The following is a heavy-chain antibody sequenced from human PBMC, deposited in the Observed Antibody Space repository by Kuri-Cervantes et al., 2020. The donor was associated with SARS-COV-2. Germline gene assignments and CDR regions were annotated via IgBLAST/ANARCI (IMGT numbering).Heavy chain of an antibody. J-gene: IGHJ4*02. D-gene: IGHD3-9*01. CDR3: ARDHLLVTADY. V-gene: IGHV3-48*04. CDR2: ISSSGNTI. CDR1: GFTLSSHS. Sequence: GESLKISCAASGFTLSSHSVNWVRQAPGKGPEWVSHISSSGNTIYYADSAKGRFTISRDNAKNSLYLQMNSLRAEDTAVYYCARDHLLVTADYWGQGTLVTVSS.